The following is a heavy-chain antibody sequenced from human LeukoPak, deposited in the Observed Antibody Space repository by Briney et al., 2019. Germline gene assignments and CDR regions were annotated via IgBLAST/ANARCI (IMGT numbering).Heavy chain of an antibody. J-gene: IGHJ4*02. CDR3: ARDKKQQLVWDY. D-gene: IGHD6-13*01. CDR1: GFTVSSNY. V-gene: IGHV3-66*01. CDR2: IYSGGST. Sequence: PGGSLRLSCAASGFTVSSNYMSWVRQAPGKGLEWVSVIYSGGSTYYADSVKGRFAISRDNSKNTLYLQMNSLRAEDTAVYYCARDKKQQLVWDYWGQGTLVTVSS.